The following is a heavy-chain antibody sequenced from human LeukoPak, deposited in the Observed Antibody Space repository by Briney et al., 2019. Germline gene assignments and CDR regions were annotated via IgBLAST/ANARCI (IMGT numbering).Heavy chain of an antibody. J-gene: IGHJ3*02. D-gene: IGHD2-15*01. CDR2: IYTGGSA. CDR3: ARDIGQGGAFDI. Sequence: PGGSLRLSCAASGFTVSSNYMSWVRQAPGKGLEWVSVIYTGGSAYYPDSVKGRFTISRDNSKNTVYPQMNNLRAEDTAMYYCARDIGQGGAFDIWGQGTMVTVSS. V-gene: IGHV3-53*01. CDR1: GFTVSSNY.